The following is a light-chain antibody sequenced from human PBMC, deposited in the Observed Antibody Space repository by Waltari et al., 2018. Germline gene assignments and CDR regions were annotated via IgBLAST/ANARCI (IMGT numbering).Light chain of an antibody. CDR1: SSDVGDYNY. CDR2: DVS. CDR3: SSYISDDTLDV. Sequence: QTALTQPASVSGSPGQSNTISCAGTSSDVGDYNYVSWYQQYPGEAPKLIIYDVSHRPSGVSNRFSGSKSGNTASLTISGLQAEDEADYYCSSYISDDTLDVFGTGTKVTVL. V-gene: IGLV2-14*03. J-gene: IGLJ1*01.